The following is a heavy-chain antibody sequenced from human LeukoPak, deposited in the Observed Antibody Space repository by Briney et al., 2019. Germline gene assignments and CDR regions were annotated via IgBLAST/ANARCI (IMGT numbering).Heavy chain of an antibody. J-gene: IGHJ4*02. D-gene: IGHD2-2*01. Sequence: LETLSLTCTVSGGSISSSSYYWGWIRQPPGKGLEWIGSIYYSGSTYYNPSLKSRVTISVDTSKNQFSLKLSSVTAADTAVYYCARQEVGCSSTSCYQEGFDYWGQGTLVTVSS. CDR1: GGSISSSSYY. CDR3: ARQEVGCSSTSCYQEGFDY. CDR2: IYYSGST. V-gene: IGHV4-39*01.